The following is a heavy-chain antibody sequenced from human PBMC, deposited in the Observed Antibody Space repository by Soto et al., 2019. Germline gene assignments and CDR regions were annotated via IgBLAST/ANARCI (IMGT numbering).Heavy chain of an antibody. D-gene: IGHD2-21*01. CDR3: ARVSIAIGFDY. CDR2: ISISGTV. Sequence: LXLSCAASGFTCSDYSMSWIRQAPGKGLECVSYISISGTVYYADSLKGRLTISRDNDKNSLYVQMKSRRVEDTAVYYCARVSIAIGFDYWGQGTMITVSS. V-gene: IGHV3-11*01. CDR1: GFTCSDYS. J-gene: IGHJ4*02.